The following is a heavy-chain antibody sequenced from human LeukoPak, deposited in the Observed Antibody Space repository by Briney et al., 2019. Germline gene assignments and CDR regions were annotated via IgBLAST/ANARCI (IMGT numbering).Heavy chain of an antibody. CDR3: AKGSGSSCYSPCDY. CDR2: ICANDGNT. D-gene: IGHD2-15*01. CDR1: GLTFRNYA. V-gene: IGHV3-23*01. J-gene: IGHJ4*02. Sequence: GGSLRLSCAASGLTFRNYAMSWVRQAPGKGLEWVSVICANDGNTYYADAVKGRFTISRDNSKDTLYLQMDSLRAEDTTVYYCAKGSGSSCYSPCDYWGQGILVTVSS.